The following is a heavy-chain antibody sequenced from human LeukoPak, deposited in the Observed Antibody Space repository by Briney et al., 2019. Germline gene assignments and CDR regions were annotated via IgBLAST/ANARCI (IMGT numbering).Heavy chain of an antibody. D-gene: IGHD4-17*01. CDR1: GFTFSSYA. CDR2: ISGSGGST. J-gene: IGHJ4*02. CDR3: AKDGGPGTVTTTLVDY. Sequence: GGSLRLSCAASGFTFSSYAMSWVRQAPGEGLEWVSAISGSGGSTYYADSVKGRFTISRGNSKNTLYLQMNSLRAEDTAVYYCAKDGGPGTVTTTLVDYWGQGTLVTVSS. V-gene: IGHV3-23*01.